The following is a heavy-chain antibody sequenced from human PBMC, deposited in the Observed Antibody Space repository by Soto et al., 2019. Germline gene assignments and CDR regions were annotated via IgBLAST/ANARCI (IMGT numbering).Heavy chain of an antibody. J-gene: IGHJ4*02. D-gene: IGHD2-2*01. CDR1: GGMFYSSA. CDR2: IVPMNGSP. CDR3: SFAPNWTYQLTRY. V-gene: IGHV1-69*13. Sequence: SVKVSCKASGGMFYSSAINWVRQAPGQGLEWMGGIVPMNGSPKYAQEFLGRVTISADASATTAYMDLSGLKSEDMAVYYCSFAPNWTYQLTRYWGRGXQVTVSS.